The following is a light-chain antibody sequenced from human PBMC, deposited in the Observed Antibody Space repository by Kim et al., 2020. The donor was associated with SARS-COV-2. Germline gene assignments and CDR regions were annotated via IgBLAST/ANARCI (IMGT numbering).Light chain of an antibody. J-gene: IGLJ2*01. CDR3: QAWGSSTAAI. Sequence: ELTQPPSLSVSSGQTATITCSGDELGDKYAFWYQQKPGQSPVLVIYQDNKRPSGIPERFSGSNSGNTATLTIGGTQAMDEADYYCQAWGSSTAAIFGGGTQLTVL. CDR1: ELGDKY. V-gene: IGLV3-1*01. CDR2: QDN.